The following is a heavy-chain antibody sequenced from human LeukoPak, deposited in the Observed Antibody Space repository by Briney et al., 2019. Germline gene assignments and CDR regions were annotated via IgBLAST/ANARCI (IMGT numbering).Heavy chain of an antibody. Sequence: PGGSLRLSCAASGFTFSSYAMSWVRHAPGKGLECLSAISGSGGSTYYADSVKGRFTISRDNSKNTLYLQMNSLRAEDTAVYYCAKDGAYCGGDCYALFDYWGQGTLVTVSS. CDR2: ISGSGGST. CDR3: AKDGAYCGGDCYALFDY. V-gene: IGHV3-23*01. CDR1: GFTFSSYA. D-gene: IGHD2-21*02. J-gene: IGHJ4*02.